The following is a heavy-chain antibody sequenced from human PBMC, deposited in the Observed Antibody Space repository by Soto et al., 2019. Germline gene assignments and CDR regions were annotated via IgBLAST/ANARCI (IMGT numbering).Heavy chain of an antibody. Sequence: GASVKVSCKASGYTFTSYGISWVRLAPGQGLEWMGWINIYGGGTNYAQKYQDRVTMTRDTSTNTVYLEMRSLTSDDTAIYYCARALYYYDNSGLAFWGQGTLVTVSS. CDR2: INIYGGGT. CDR1: GYTFTSYG. V-gene: IGHV1-18*01. CDR3: ARALYYYDNSGLAF. J-gene: IGHJ4*02. D-gene: IGHD3-22*01.